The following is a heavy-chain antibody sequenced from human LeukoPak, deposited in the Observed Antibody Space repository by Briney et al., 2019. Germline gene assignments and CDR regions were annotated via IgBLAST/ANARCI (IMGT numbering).Heavy chain of an antibody. Sequence: PSETLSLTCAVYGGSFSGYYWSWIRQPPGKGLEWIGEINHSGSTNYNPSLKSRVTISVDTSKNQFSLKLSSVTAADTAVYYCARGSRDRGHAFDIWGQGTMVTVSS. J-gene: IGHJ3*02. V-gene: IGHV4-34*01. CDR3: ARGSRDRGHAFDI. CDR2: INHSGST. D-gene: IGHD3-10*01. CDR1: GGSFSGYY.